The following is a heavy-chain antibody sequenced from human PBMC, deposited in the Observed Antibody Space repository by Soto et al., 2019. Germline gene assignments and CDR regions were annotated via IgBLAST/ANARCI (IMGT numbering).Heavy chain of an antibody. D-gene: IGHD3-3*01. Sequence: GGSLRLSCAASGFTFSSYGMHWVRQAPGKGLEWVAVISYDGSNKYYADSVKGRFTISRDNSKNTLYLQMNSLRAEDTAVYYCAKAGGITIFGVVHSGWYFDLWGRGTLVTVSS. J-gene: IGHJ2*01. CDR3: AKAGGITIFGVVHSGWYFDL. CDR2: ISYDGSNK. CDR1: GFTFSSYG. V-gene: IGHV3-30*18.